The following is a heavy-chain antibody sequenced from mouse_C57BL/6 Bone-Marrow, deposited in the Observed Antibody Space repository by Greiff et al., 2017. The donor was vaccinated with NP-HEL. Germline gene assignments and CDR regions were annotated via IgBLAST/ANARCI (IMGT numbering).Heavy chain of an antibody. CDR1: GYTFTGYW. D-gene: IGHD1-1*01. CDR2: ILPGSGST. CDR3: ARSSTTVVGRYWYFDV. Sequence: QVQLQQSGAELMKPGASVKLSCKASGYTFTGYWIEWVKQRPGHGLEWIGEILPGSGSTNYNEKFKGKATFTADTSSNTAYMQLSSLTNEDSAIYYGARSSTTVVGRYWYFDVWGTGTTVTVSS. V-gene: IGHV1-9*01. J-gene: IGHJ1*03.